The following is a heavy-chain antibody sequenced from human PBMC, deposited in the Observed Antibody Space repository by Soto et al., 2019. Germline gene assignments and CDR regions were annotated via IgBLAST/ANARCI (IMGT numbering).Heavy chain of an antibody. D-gene: IGHD3-9*01. CDR1: GFTFSSYW. CDR2: IKQDGSEK. V-gene: IGHV3-7*01. Sequence: GGSLRLSCAASGFTFSSYWMSWVRQAPGKGLEWVANIKQDGSEKYYVDSVKGRFTIPRDNAKNSLYLQMNSLRAEDTAVYYCARLYYDILTGPTFSYYYYYMDVWGKGTTVTVSS. J-gene: IGHJ6*03. CDR3: ARLYYDILTGPTFSYYYYYMDV.